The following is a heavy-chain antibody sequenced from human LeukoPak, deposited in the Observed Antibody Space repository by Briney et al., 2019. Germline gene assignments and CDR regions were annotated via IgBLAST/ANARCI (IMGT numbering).Heavy chain of an antibody. J-gene: IGHJ4*02. CDR3: VRDSGYSSGWYPDY. D-gene: IGHD6-19*01. CDR1: GYTFTNYG. CDR2: ISAYNGNT. Sequence: ASVKVSCRASGYTFTNYGFSWVRQAPGQGLEWMGWISAYNGNTNNAQKLQGRVTMTTDTSTSTAYMELRSLRSDDTAVYYCVRDSGYSSGWYPDYWGQGTLVTVSS. V-gene: IGHV1-18*01.